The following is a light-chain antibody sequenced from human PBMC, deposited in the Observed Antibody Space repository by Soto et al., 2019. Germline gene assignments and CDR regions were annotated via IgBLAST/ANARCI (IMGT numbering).Light chain of an antibody. Sequence: EIVLTQSPATLSLSPGERATLSCRASQSVGYHLAWYQQKPGQAPRLLIYDASNRATGIPAGFSGSGSGTDFTLAISSLEPKDFAVYYCQQRSNWPPVTFGGGTKVDIK. V-gene: IGKV3-11*01. J-gene: IGKJ4*01. CDR1: QSVGYH. CDR2: DAS. CDR3: QQRSNWPPVT.